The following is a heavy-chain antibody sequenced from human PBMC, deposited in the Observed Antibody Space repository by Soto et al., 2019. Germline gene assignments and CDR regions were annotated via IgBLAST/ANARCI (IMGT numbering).Heavy chain of an antibody. Sequence: QVQLVQSGAELEKPGSSVKVSCEASGGSLMSYCFIWVRQARGQGRECMGRIISIQNKANYALKFQDRVTITADRSTRTAYMELRSLRPEDTAVYYCAKSLLFVDHAYMDVWGKGTTVTVSS. J-gene: IGHJ6*03. V-gene: IGHV1-69*02. CDR3: AKSLLFVDHAYMDV. CDR2: IISIQNKA. CDR1: GGSLMSYC. D-gene: IGHD2-15*01.